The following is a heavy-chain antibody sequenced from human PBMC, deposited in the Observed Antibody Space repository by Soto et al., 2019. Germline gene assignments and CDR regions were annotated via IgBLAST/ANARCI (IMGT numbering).Heavy chain of an antibody. J-gene: IGHJ5*02. CDR1: GGSISSGDYY. D-gene: IGHD2-2*01. V-gene: IGHV4-30-4*01. CDR2: RFYVAAT. Sequence: ASETLSLTCSVSGGSISSGDYYWSWLRQPQGKGLEWIGYRFYVAATYYNPSTNSRVTISLDTSKNQFTLKLSSGTAADTAVYHWARVVRFGSRPSCRGRNWFDPWGKGTLVTVSS. CDR3: ARVVRFGSRPSCRGRNWFDP.